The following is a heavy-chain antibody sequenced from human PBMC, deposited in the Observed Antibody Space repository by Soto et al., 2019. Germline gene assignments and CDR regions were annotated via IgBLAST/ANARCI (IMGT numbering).Heavy chain of an antibody. V-gene: IGHV3-13*01. D-gene: IGHD1-26*01. J-gene: IGHJ6*02. Sequence: EVQLVESGGGLVQPGGSLRLSCAGSGFTFSSYDMHWVRQATGKGLEWVSAVGTAGDTYYADSVKGRFSISRQNAKNSLHLQMNSLRAEDTAVYYCARGKVVGGYYHYGMDVWGQGTTVTVSS. CDR3: ARGKVVGGYYHYGMDV. CDR1: GFTFSSYD. CDR2: VGTAGDT.